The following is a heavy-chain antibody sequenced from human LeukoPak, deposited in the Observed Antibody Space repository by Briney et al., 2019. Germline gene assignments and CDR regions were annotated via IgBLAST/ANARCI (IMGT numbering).Heavy chain of an antibody. CDR1: GYTFTSYD. CDR3: ARGLAMGILWFGELSNFDY. D-gene: IGHD3-10*01. Sequence: ASVKVSCKASGYTFTSYDINWVRQATGQGLEWMGWMNPNSGNTGYAQKFQGRVTMTRNTSISTAYMELSSLRSEDTAVYYCARGLAMGILWFGELSNFDYWGQGTLVTVSS. V-gene: IGHV1-8*01. J-gene: IGHJ4*02. CDR2: MNPNSGNT.